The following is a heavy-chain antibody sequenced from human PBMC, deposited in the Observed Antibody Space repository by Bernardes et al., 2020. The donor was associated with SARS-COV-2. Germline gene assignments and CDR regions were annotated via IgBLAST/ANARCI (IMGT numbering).Heavy chain of an antibody. V-gene: IGHV3-66*02. CDR1: GFTVSSNY. D-gene: IGHD6-13*01. CDR2: IYSGGYT. Sequence: GGSLRLSCAASGFTVSSNYMSWVRQAPGKGLEWVSVIYSGGYTYYADSVKGRFTISRDNSKNTLYLQMNSLRAEDTAVYYCARDGSWGSSSSHFDYWGQGTLVTVSS. J-gene: IGHJ4*02. CDR3: ARDGSWGSSSSHFDY.